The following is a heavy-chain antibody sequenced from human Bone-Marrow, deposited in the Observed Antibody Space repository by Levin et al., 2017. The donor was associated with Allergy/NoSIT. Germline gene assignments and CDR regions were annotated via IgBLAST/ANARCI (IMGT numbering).Heavy chain of an antibody. CDR1: GFSVSNNF. D-gene: IGHD6-6*01. CDR2: IYSGGST. CDR3: ARDGQGHSSSPY. J-gene: IGHJ4*02. Sequence: ASVKVSCAASGFSVSNNFLNWVRQVPGKGLEWVSLIYSGGSTHYADSVKGRFTISRDNSRNTLYLQMNSLRVQDTAVYYCARDGQGHSSSPYWGQGTLVTVSS. V-gene: IGHV3-66*01.